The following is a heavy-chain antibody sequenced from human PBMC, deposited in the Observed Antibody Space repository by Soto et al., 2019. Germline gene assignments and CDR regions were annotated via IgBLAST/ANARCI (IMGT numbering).Heavy chain of an antibody. D-gene: IGHD1-26*01. CDR2: ISSSSSTI. V-gene: IGHV3-48*02. CDR1: GFTSSSYS. J-gene: IGHJ4*02. CDR3: ARVGATFTSLFDY. Sequence: EVQLVESGGGWVQPGGSLRLSFEASGFTSSSYSMNWVRQAPGKGLEWVSYISSSSSTIYYADSVKGRFTISRDNAKNSLYLQMNSLRDEDTAVYYCARVGATFTSLFDYWGQGTLVTVSS.